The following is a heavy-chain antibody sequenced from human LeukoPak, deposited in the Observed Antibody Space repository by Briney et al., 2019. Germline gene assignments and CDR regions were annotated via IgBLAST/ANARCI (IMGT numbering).Heavy chain of an antibody. V-gene: IGHV3-30*04. CDR1: GFTFSSYA. J-gene: IGHJ4*02. CDR3: ARGAYNYGYIFDY. CDR2: ISYDGSNK. D-gene: IGHD5-18*01. Sequence: PGGSLRLSCAASGFTFSSYAMHWVRQAPGKGLEWVAVISYDGSNKYYADSVKGRFTISRDNAKNSLYLQMNSLRAEDTAVYYCARGAYNYGYIFDYWGQGTLVTVSS.